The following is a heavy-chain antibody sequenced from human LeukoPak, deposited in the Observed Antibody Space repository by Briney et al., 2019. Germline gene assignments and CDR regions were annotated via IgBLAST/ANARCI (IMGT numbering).Heavy chain of an antibody. CDR2: IWYDGSNK. CDR3: AKFWGAAGTLNYGMDV. CDR1: GFTFSSYG. Sequence: PGRSLRLSCAASGFTFSSYGMHWVRQAPGKGLEWVAVIWYDGSNKYYADSVKGRFTISRDNSKNTLYLQMNSLRAEDTAVYYCAKFWGAAGTLNYGMDVWGQGTMVTVSS. D-gene: IGHD6-13*01. V-gene: IGHV3-33*06. J-gene: IGHJ6*02.